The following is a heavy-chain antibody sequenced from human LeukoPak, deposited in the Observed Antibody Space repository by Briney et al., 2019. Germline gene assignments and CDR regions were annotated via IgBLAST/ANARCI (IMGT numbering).Heavy chain of an antibody. CDR3: AKLFDYGGNYDAFDI. Sequence: GGSLRLSCAASGFTFSNYGMHWVRQAPGKGLEWVAVISYDGSNKYYADSVKGRFTISRDNSKSTLYLQMNSLRAEDTAVYYCAKLFDYGGNYDAFDIWGQGTMVTVSS. V-gene: IGHV3-30-3*02. D-gene: IGHD4-23*01. CDR2: ISYDGSNK. J-gene: IGHJ3*02. CDR1: GFTFSNYG.